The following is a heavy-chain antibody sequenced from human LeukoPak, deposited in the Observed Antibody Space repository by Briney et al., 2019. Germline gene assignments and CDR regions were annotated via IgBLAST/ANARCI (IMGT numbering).Heavy chain of an antibody. V-gene: IGHV4-30-4*01. CDR2: VYDSWNN. CDR3: ASYFVGNGGRGY. CDR1: GDSIDSGNSH. Sequence: SQTLSLTCTVSGDSIDSGNSHWTWIRQPPGKGLEWLGSVYDSWNNYYNPSLESRITMSVDTSKNQYSLELSSVIAADTAVYYCASYFVGNGGRGYWGQGALVTVSS. D-gene: IGHD3-10*02. J-gene: IGHJ4*02.